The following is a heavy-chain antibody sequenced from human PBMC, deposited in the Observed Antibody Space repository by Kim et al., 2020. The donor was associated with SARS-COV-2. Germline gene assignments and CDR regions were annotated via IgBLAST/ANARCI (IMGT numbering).Heavy chain of an antibody. D-gene: IGHD2-2*02. CDR2: IIPIFGTA. Sequence: SVKVSCKASGGTFSSYAISWVRQAPGQGLEWMGGIIPIFGTANYAQKFQGRVTITADESTSTAYMELSSLRSEDTAVYYCARDLCSSTSCYTREYAFDIWGQGTMVTVSS. J-gene: IGHJ3*02. V-gene: IGHV1-69*13. CDR1: GGTFSSYA. CDR3: ARDLCSSTSCYTREYAFDI.